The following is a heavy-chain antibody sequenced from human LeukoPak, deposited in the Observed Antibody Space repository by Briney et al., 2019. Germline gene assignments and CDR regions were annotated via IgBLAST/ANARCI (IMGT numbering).Heavy chain of an antibody. D-gene: IGHD1-26*01. CDR1: GGSISSGSYY. J-gene: IGHJ4*02. Sequence: PSQTLSLTCTVSGGSISSGSYYWSWIRQPAGKGLEWIGRIYTSGSTNYNPSLKSRVTISVDTSKNQFSLKLSSVTAADTAVYYCARDGGVGRANVAFDYWGQGTLVTVSS. CDR3: ARDGGVGRANVAFDY. CDR2: IYTSGST. V-gene: IGHV4-61*02.